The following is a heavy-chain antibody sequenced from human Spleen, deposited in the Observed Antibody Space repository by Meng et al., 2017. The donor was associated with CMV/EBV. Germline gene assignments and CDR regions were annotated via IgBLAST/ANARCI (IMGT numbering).Heavy chain of an antibody. CDR1: G. D-gene: IGHD2-2*01. Sequence: GVSWVQHAPVQGLEYMGCISASNGNTDYSRRFQVRVTLTTDSSTNTVFMELRGLRSDDTAVYYCARWGMMWRSGIVVEPATAFDVWGQGTLVTVSS. V-gene: IGHV1-18*01. CDR2: ISASNGNT. CDR3: ARWGMMWRSGIVVEPATAFDV. J-gene: IGHJ4*02.